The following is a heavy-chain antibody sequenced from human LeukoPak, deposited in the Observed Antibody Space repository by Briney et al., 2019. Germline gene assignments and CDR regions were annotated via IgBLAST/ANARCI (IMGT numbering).Heavy chain of an antibody. V-gene: IGHV3-30*02. J-gene: IGHJ4*02. CDR2: IWYDGSNK. D-gene: IGHD1-26*01. CDR1: GFTFSSYG. Sequence: GGSLRLSCAASGFTFSSYGMHWVRQAPGKGLEWVAVIWYDGSNKYYADSVKGRFTISRDNSKNTLYLQMNSLRAEDTAVYYCAKRWIVGATSYFDYWGQGTLVTVSS. CDR3: AKRWIVGATSYFDY.